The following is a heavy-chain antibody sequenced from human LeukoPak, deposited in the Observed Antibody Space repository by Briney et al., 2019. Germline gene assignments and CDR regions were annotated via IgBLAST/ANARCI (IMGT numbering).Heavy chain of an antibody. Sequence: ASVKVSCKASGYTFTSYGISWVRQAPGQGLEWMGWISAYNGNTNYAQKLQCRVTMTTDTSTSTAYMELRSLRSDDTAVYYCARVNRRGDAFDYWGQGTLVTVSS. CDR1: GYTFTSYG. CDR3: ARVNRRGDAFDY. J-gene: IGHJ4*02. V-gene: IGHV1-18*01. D-gene: IGHD7-27*01. CDR2: ISAYNGNT.